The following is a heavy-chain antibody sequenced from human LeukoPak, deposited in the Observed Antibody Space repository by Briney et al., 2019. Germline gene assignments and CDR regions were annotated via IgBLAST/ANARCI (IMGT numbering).Heavy chain of an antibody. CDR3: ARAPKVYGSSLDY. V-gene: IGHV1-2*02. CDR1: GYTFTDYY. CDR2: INPNSGGA. Sequence: GASVKVSCKASGYTFTDYYIHWVRQAPGQGFEWMGKINPNSGGANYAQKFQGRVTMTRDTSISTAYMEVSRLTSDDTAVYYCARAPKVYGSSLDYWGQGTLVTVSS. J-gene: IGHJ4*02. D-gene: IGHD6-6*01.